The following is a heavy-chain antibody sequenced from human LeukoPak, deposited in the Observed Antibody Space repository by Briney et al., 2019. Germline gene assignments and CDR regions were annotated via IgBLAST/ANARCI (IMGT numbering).Heavy chain of an antibody. Sequence: GGSLRLSCAASGFTFSTYWMHWVRQAPGKGLVWVSRIDNGGSNTLYAGSVRGRFTISRDNAKNTLYLQMNSLRAEDTAVYYCAKDRSVVRSTLPPIDYWGQGTLVTVSS. CDR1: GFTFSTYW. D-gene: IGHD3-10*01. CDR3: AKDRSVVRSTLPPIDY. V-gene: IGHV3-74*01. J-gene: IGHJ4*02. CDR2: IDNGGSNT.